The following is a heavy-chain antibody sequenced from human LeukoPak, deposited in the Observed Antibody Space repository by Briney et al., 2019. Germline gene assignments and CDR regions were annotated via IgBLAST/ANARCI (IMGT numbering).Heavy chain of an antibody. Sequence: SVKVSCKASGGTFSSYAISWVRQAPGQRLEWMGRIIPIFGTANYAQKFQGRVTITADKSTSTAYMELSSLRSEDTAVYYCASRGDWAFDIWGQGTMVTVSS. CDR2: IIPIFGTA. CDR1: GGTFSSYA. V-gene: IGHV1-69*06. CDR3: ASRGDWAFDI. D-gene: IGHD2-21*02. J-gene: IGHJ3*02.